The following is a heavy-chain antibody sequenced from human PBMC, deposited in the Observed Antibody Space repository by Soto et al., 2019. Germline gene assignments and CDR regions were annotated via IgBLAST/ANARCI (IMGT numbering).Heavy chain of an antibody. V-gene: IGHV3-30-3*01. CDR2: ISYDGSNK. J-gene: IGHJ4*02. Sequence: PGGSLRLSCAASGFTFSSYAMHWVRQAPGKGLEWVAVISYDGSNKYYADSVKGRFTISRDNSKNTLYLQMNSLRAEDTAVYYCARADPYYYDSSGLGDYWGQGTLVTVSS. CDR3: ARADPYYYDSSGLGDY. CDR1: GFTFSSYA. D-gene: IGHD3-22*01.